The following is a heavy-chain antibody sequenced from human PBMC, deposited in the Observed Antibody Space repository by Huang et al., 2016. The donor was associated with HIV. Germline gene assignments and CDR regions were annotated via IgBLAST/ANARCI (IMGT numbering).Heavy chain of an antibody. J-gene: IGHJ6*02. CDR3: ARHGRVAGHYYNNMDV. Sequence: LQLQESGPGLVKSSETLSLICTVSGGSISSSIYYWGWIRQSPGKGPEGIGSIYYSGNTYYNPPLKSRVTISVDTSKDQFSLKVNSVTAADTAVYYCARHGRVAGHYYNNMDVWGRGTTVTVSS. V-gene: IGHV4-39*01. D-gene: IGHD6-19*01. CDR2: IYYSGNT. CDR1: GGSISSSIYY.